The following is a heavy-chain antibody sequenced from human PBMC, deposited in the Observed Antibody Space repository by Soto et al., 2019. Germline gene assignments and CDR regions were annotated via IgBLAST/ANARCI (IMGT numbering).Heavy chain of an antibody. D-gene: IGHD6-13*01. CDR2: ISAYNGNT. V-gene: IGHV1-18*01. J-gene: IGHJ5*02. CDR3: ARDSSSWSNWFDP. Sequence: PGQGLEWMGWISAYNGNTNYAQKLQGRVTMTTDTSTSTAYMELRSLRSDDSAVYYCARDSSSWSNWFDPWGQGTLVTVSS.